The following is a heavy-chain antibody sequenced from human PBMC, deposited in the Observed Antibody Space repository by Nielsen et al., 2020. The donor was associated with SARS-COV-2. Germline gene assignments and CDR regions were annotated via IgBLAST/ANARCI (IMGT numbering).Heavy chain of an antibody. Sequence: GESLKISCAASGFTFDDYGMSWVRQAPGKGLEWVSGINWNGGSTGYADSVKGRFTISRDNAKNSLYLQMNSLRAEDTAVYYCARGMVATGWYNWFDPWGQGTLVTVSS. D-gene: IGHD5-12*01. CDR1: GFTFDDYG. J-gene: IGHJ5*02. V-gene: IGHV3-20*04. CDR3: ARGMVATGWYNWFDP. CDR2: INWNGGST.